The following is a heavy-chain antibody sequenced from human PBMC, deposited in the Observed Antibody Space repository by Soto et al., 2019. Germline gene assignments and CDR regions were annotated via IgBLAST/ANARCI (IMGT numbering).Heavy chain of an antibody. D-gene: IGHD3-3*01. CDR2: ISAYSGNT. CDR1: GYTFTSYG. J-gene: IGHJ3*02. V-gene: IGHV1-18*01. Sequence: ASVKVSCKASGYTFTSYGISWVRQAPGQGLEWMGWISAYSGNTNYAQKLQGRVTMTTDTFTSTAYMELRSLRSDDTAVYYCARGEGGNTYYDFWSGYRGLSAAFDIWG. CDR3: ARGEGGNTYYDFWSGYRGLSAAFDI.